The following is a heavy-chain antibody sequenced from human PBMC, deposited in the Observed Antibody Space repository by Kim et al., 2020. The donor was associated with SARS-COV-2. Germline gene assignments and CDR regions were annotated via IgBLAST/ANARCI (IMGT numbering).Heavy chain of an antibody. J-gene: IGHJ4*02. CDR3: AKGLWFGDHFSSVGY. CDR1: GFTFSSYA. V-gene: IGHV3-23*01. Sequence: GGSLRLSCAASGFTFSSYAMSWVRQAPGKGLEWVSAISGSGGSTYYADSVKGRFTISRDNSKNTLYLQMNSLRAEDTAVYYCAKGLWFGDHFSSVGYWGQGTLVTVSS. D-gene: IGHD3-10*01. CDR2: ISGSGGST.